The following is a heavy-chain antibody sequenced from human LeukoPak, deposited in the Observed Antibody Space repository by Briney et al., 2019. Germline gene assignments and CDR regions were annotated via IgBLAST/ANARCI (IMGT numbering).Heavy chain of an antibody. V-gene: IGHV3-7*03. J-gene: IGHJ4*02. CDR3: ARGLIAADPY. CDR2: MKQDGREK. D-gene: IGHD6-13*01. Sequence: GGSLRLSCVASGFTFTNYWMTWVRQAPGKGLEWVANMKQDGREKYYVDSVKGRFTISRDNAKNSLYLQMNSLRAEDTAVYYCARGLIAADPYWGQGTLVTVSS. CDR1: GFTFTNYW.